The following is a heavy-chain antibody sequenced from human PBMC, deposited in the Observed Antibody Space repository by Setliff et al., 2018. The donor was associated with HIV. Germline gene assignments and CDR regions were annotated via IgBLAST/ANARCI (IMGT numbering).Heavy chain of an antibody. J-gene: IGHJ4*02. CDR2: IIPIFGAA. Sequence: SVKVSCKASGGTFSTYAISWVRQAPGQGLEWMGGIIPIFGAANYAQKFQGRVTITTDESTSTGYMELSSLRSEDTAVYYCVRPVREPVDWGRGTLVTISS. CDR3: VRPVREPVD. V-gene: IGHV1-69*05. D-gene: IGHD6-19*01. CDR1: GGTFSTYA.